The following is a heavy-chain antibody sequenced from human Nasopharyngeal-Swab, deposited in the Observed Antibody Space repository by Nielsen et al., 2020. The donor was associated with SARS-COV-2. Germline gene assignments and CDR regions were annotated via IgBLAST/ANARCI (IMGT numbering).Heavy chain of an antibody. CDR1: GYTFTSYY. Sequence: ASVKVSCKASGYTFTSYYMHWVRQAPGQGLEWMGIINPSGGSTSYAQKFQGRVTMTRDTSTSTVYMELSRLRSDDTAVYYCARDRRDSSGTHNWFDPWGQGTLVTVSS. J-gene: IGHJ5*02. CDR2: INPSGGST. D-gene: IGHD6-19*01. CDR3: ARDRRDSSGTHNWFDP. V-gene: IGHV1-46*01.